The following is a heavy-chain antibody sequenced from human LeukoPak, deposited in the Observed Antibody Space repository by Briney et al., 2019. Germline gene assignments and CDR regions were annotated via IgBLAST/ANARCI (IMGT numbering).Heavy chain of an antibody. CDR3: ARGRPFWFDP. J-gene: IGHJ5*02. CDR1: GGSISSYY. V-gene: IGHV4-59*01. Sequence: PSETLSLTCTVSGGSISSYYWSWIRQPPGKGLEWIGYIYYSGSTNYNPSLKSRVTISVDTSKNQFSLKLSSVTAADTAVYYCARGRPFWFDPWGQGTLVTVSS. CDR2: IYYSGST.